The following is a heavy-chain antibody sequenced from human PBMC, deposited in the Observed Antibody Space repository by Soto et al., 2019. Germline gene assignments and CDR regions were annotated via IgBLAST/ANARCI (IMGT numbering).Heavy chain of an antibody. J-gene: IGHJ5*02. CDR3: ARERHDFWSGYPNWFDP. D-gene: IGHD3-3*01. CDR2: ISSSSSTI. V-gene: IGHV3-48*01. CDR1: GFSLRHYW. Sequence: GGSLRLSCAASGFSLRHYWMNWVRQAPGKGLEWVSYISSSSSTIYYADSVKGRFTISRDNSQNTTYLEMNSLRAEDTAVYYCARERHDFWSGYPNWFDPWGQGTLVTVSS.